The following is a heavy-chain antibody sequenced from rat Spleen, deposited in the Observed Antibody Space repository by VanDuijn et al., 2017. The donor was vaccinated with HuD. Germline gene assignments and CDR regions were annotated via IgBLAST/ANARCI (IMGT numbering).Heavy chain of an antibody. V-gene: IGHV5-31*01. CDR3: ARSVFDY. CDR1: GFTFNNYW. J-gene: IGHJ3*01. CDR2: ISTGGGNT. Sequence: EVQLVETGGGLVQPGGSLKLSCVASGFTFNNYWMTWIRQAPGKGLEWVASISTGGGNTYYRDSVKGRFTISRDNAKSTLYLQMDSLRSEDTATYYCARSVFDYWGQGTLVTVSS.